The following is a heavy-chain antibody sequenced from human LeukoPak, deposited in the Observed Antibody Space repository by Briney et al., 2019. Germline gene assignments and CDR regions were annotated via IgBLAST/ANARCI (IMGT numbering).Heavy chain of an antibody. Sequence: GGSLRLSCAASGFTFSDYYMSWIRQAPGKGLEWVSYISSSGSTIYYADSVKGRFTISRDNAKNSLYLQMNSLRAEDTAVYYCASNSVAGFDNYYYYYYMDVWGKGTTVTVSS. CDR1: GFTFSDYY. CDR2: ISSSGSTI. D-gene: IGHD6-19*01. CDR3: ASNSVAGFDNYYYYYYMDV. J-gene: IGHJ6*03. V-gene: IGHV3-11*04.